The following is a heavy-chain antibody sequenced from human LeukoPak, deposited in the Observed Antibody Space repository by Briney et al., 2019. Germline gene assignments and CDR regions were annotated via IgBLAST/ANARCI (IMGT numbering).Heavy chain of an antibody. CDR2: IRSETDGGTT. CDR1: GLTLSSAW. V-gene: IGHV3-15*01. D-gene: IGHD1-14*01. Sequence: GGSLRLSCAASGLTLSSAWMHWVRQAPGKGLEWIGLIRSETDGGTTDYASPVRGRVTISRDASKNTLYLQMNSLKIDDTGAYYCSQPYRSDPWGQGTLVTVSS. CDR3: SQPYRSDP. J-gene: IGHJ5*02.